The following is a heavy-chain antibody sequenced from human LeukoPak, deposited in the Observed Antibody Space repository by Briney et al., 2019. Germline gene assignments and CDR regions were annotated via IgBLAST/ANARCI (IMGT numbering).Heavy chain of an antibody. CDR3: ARGYYYDSSGYYSLRYYYGMDV. J-gene: IGHJ6*02. V-gene: IGHV3-30*04. CDR2: ISYDGSNK. Sequence: GGSLRLSCAASGFTFSSYAMHWVRQAPGKGLEWGAVISYDGSNKYYADSVKGRFTISRDNSKNTLYLQMNSLRAEDTAVYYCARGYYYDSSGYYSLRYYYGMDVWGQGTTVTVSS. D-gene: IGHD3-22*01. CDR1: GFTFSSYA.